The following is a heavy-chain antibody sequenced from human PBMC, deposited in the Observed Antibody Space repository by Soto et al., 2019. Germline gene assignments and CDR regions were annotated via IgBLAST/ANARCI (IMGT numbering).Heavy chain of an antibody. Sequence: PSETLSLTCTVSGGSISSYYWSWIRQPPGKGLEWIGYIYYSGSTNYNPSLKSRVTISVDTSKNQFSLKLSSVTAADTAVYYRARDRDGDYYFDYWGQGTLVTVSS. J-gene: IGHJ4*02. CDR2: IYYSGST. D-gene: IGHD4-17*01. CDR3: ARDRDGDYYFDY. CDR1: GGSISSYY. V-gene: IGHV4-59*01.